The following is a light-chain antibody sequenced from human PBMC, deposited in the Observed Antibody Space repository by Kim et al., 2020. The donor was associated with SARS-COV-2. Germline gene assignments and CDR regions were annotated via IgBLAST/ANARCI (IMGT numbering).Light chain of an antibody. CDR1: NIGSRS. CDR3: QVWDSNTSWV. V-gene: IGLV3-9*01. J-gene: IGLJ3*02. Sequence: VALGQRASITCGGNNIGSRSVHWYQLKPGQAPVLVLYRDGNRPSGSPERFSGSKSGNTATLTITRAQGDDEADYFCQVWDSNTSWVFGGGTQLTVL. CDR2: RDG.